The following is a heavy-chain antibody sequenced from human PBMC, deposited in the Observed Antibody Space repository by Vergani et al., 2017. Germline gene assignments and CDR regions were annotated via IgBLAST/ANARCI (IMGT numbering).Heavy chain of an antibody. J-gene: IGHJ4*02. CDR1: GDSISSGGYY. Sequence: QVQLQESGPGLVKPSQTLSLTCSVSGDSISSGGYYWNWIRQHPGKGLEWIGYIYSTGSTHHNPSLRRRINMSVDTSKNQFSLNLNSVTAADTAMYYCARMGGYDEGDAFRIGYFDSWGPGILVTVSS. CDR2: IYSTGST. CDR3: ARMGGYDEGDAFRIGYFDS. V-gene: IGHV4-31*03. D-gene: IGHD5-12*01.